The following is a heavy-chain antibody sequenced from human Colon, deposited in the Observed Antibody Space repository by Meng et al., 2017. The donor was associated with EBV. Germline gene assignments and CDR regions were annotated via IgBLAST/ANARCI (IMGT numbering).Heavy chain of an antibody. CDR2: IYHSGST. CDR1: GGPLSYRNW. D-gene: IGHD2-21*02. Sequence: GPRLVNPPGLLSSPCAVYGGPLSYRNWWSCVRHPPGKGLQWSGEIYHSGSTNYNPSLKSRVAISVDESKNQFSLRLSSVTAADTAVYYCARVGAYCGGDCYHPRWGQGTLVTVSS. V-gene: IGHV4-4*03. CDR3: ARVGAYCGGDCYHPR. J-gene: IGHJ4*02.